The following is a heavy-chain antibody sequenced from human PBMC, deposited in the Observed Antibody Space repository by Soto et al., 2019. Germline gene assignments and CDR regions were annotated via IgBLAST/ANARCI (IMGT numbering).Heavy chain of an antibody. J-gene: IGHJ4*02. D-gene: IGHD1-20*01. CDR3: AREVTGRFDY. V-gene: IGHV1-8*01. Sequence: QVQLVQSGAEVKKPGASVKVSCKASGYTFTSYDINWVRQATGQGLEWMGWMNPNSGNTADAQKFQGRVTMTRNISISTDYMELSSLRSEDTALYGCAREVTGRFDYWGQGTLVTVSS. CDR2: MNPNSGNT. CDR1: GYTFTSYD.